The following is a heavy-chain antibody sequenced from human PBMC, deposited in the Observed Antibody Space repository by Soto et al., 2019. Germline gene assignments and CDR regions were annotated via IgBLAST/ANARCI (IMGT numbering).Heavy chain of an antibody. Sequence: SVKVSFKASGGTFSSYAISWVRQAPGQGLEWMGGIIPIFGTANYAQKFQGRVTITADESTSTAYMELSSLRSEDTAVYYCARSYCSSTSCSIEYYYGMDVWGQGTTVTVSS. V-gene: IGHV1-69*13. CDR1: GGTFSSYA. J-gene: IGHJ6*02. D-gene: IGHD2-2*01. CDR3: ARSYCSSTSCSIEYYYGMDV. CDR2: IIPIFGTA.